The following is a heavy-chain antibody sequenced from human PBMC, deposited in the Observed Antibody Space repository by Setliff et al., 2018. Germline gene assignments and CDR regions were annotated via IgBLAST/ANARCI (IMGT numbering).Heavy chain of an antibody. CDR2: IYYSGSS. CDR1: GGSISSPSYF. Sequence: PSETLSLTCTVSGGSISSPSYFWGWVRQPPGKEMEWIATIYYSGSSYYNPSLKSRLIISVDAPDNQFSVKLSSVTAADTAVYYCAKVPITKVYFYMDVWGKGTTVTVSS. V-gene: IGHV4-39*01. D-gene: IGHD3-10*01. J-gene: IGHJ6*03. CDR3: AKVPITKVYFYMDV.